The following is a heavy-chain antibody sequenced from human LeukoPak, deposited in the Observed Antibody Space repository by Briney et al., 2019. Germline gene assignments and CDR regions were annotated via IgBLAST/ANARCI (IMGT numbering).Heavy chain of an antibody. CDR3: AKDRSLNGGNSNGHFDY. CDR2: ISVSGDST. D-gene: IGHD4-23*01. V-gene: IGHV3-23*01. CDR1: GFTFSSYA. J-gene: IGHJ4*02. Sequence: GGSLRLSCAASGFTFSSYAMSWVRQTPGKGLEWVSAISVSGDSTYYADSVKGRFTISRDNSKNTLYLQMNSLRAEDTAVYFCAKDRSLNGGNSNGHFDYWGQGTLVTVSS.